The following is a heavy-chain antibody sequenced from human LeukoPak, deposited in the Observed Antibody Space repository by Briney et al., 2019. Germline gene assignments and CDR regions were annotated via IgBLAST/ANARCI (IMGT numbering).Heavy chain of an antibody. D-gene: IGHD5-18*01. Sequence: GGSLRLSCAASGFTFDDYAMHWVRQAPGKGLEWVSGISWNSGSIGYADSVRGRFAISRDNAKNSLYLQMNSLRAEDTALYYCAKALRGYRGFDYWGQGALVTVSS. CDR2: ISWNSGSI. V-gene: IGHV3-9*01. CDR1: GFTFDDYA. J-gene: IGHJ4*02. CDR3: AKALRGYRGFDY.